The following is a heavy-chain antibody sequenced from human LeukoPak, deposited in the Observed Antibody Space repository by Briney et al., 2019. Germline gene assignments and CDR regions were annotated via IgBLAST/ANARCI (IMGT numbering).Heavy chain of an antibody. J-gene: IGHJ4*02. V-gene: IGHV4-34*01. CDR2: INHSGST. CDR3: ARGPPHSGYFEGTDY. CDR1: GGSFSGYY. D-gene: IGHD5-12*01. Sequence: PSETLSLTCAVYGGSFSGYYWSWIRQPPGKGLEWIGEINHSGSTNYNPSLKSRVTISVDTSKNQFSLKLSSVTAADTAVYYCARGPPHSGYFEGTDYWGQGTLVTVSS.